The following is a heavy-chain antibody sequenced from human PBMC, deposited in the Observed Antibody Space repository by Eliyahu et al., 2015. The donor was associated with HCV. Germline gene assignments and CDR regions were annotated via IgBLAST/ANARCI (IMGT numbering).Heavy chain of an antibody. CDR1: GXTFSSYT. J-gene: IGHJ3*01. CDR2: ISSSTSFI. V-gene: IGHV3-48*01. D-gene: IGHD1-7*01. Sequence: EVQLMESGGGLVQPGGSLRLSCAASGXTFSSYTMNWVRQAPGKGLEWISNISSSTSFIYYVDSVKGRFTISRDNAKNSLYLQMNRLRTDDTAIYYCARSLSGTTGAFDVWGQGTMVTVSS. CDR3: ARSLSGTTGAFDV.